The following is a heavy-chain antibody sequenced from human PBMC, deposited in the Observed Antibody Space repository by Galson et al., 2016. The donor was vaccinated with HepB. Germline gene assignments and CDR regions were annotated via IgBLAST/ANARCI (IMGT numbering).Heavy chain of an antibody. CDR2: VYNTGST. Sequence: SETLSLTCSVSGGSVNRSSYYWVWIRQPPGMGLEWLGSVYNTGSTNFNPSLTSRLTMSVDTSKNQFSLKLSSVNAADTAVYYCARAGGTKIVGGVRFNWLNPWGQGILVTVSS. D-gene: IGHD1-26*01. CDR3: ARAGGTKIVGGVRFNWLNP. J-gene: IGHJ5*02. CDR1: GGSVNRSSYY. V-gene: IGHV4-61*01.